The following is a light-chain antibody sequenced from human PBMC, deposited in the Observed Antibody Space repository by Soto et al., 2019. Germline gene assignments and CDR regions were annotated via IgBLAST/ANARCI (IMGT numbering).Light chain of an antibody. CDR1: ESSNYW. Sequence: DIQMTQSPSTLSASVGDRVTITCRASESSNYWLAWYQQKPGKAPNLLIYEVSNLQSGVPSRFSGSGSGTEFTLTISGLQPDDFATYYCQQYISHAPGTFGGGTTVEI. CDR2: EVS. CDR3: QQYISHAPGT. J-gene: IGKJ4*01. V-gene: IGKV1-5*03.